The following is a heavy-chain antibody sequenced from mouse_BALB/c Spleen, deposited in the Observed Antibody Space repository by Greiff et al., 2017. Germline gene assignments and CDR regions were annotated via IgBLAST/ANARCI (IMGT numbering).Heavy chain of an antibody. CDR1: GFTFSSFG. CDR2: ISSGSSTI. D-gene: IGHD2-4*01. V-gene: IGHV5-17*02. Sequence: EVQLVESGGGLVQPGGSRKLSCAASGFTFSSFGMHWVRQAPEQGLEWVAYISSGSSTIYYADTVKGRFTISRDNPKNTLFLQMSSLRSEDTAMYYCARSGDYDGGWFAYWGQGTLVTVSA. CDR3: ARSGDYDGGWFAY. J-gene: IGHJ3*01.